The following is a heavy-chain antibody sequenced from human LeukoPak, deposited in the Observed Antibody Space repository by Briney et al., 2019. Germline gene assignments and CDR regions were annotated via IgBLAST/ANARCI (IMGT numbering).Heavy chain of an antibody. V-gene: IGHV1-2*02. Sequence: ASVKVSCKASGYTFTGYYMHWVRQAPGQGLEWMGWVTPNSGGTNYAQRFQGRVTMTRDTSISTAYMELNRLRSDDTAVYYCAREAYGSGSFRTDYYYMDVWGKGTTVTISS. CDR2: VTPNSGGT. D-gene: IGHD3-10*01. CDR3: AREAYGSGSFRTDYYYMDV. J-gene: IGHJ6*03. CDR1: GYTFTGYY.